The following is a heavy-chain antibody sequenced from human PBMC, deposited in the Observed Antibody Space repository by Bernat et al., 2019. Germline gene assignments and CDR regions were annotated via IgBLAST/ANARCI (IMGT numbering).Heavy chain of an antibody. D-gene: IGHD3/OR15-3a*01. Sequence: EVQLVESGGGLVQPGGSLRLSCAASGFTFSSYCMTWVRQAPGKGLEWMANIKKDGSEKYYVDSVKGRFTISRDNAKNSLYLQMNSLRAEDTAVYYCARSRFWTTGAYWYFDLWGRGTLVTVSS. CDR3: ARSRFWTTGAYWYFDL. CDR1: GFTFSSYC. V-gene: IGHV3-7*03. CDR2: IKKDGSEK. J-gene: IGHJ2*01.